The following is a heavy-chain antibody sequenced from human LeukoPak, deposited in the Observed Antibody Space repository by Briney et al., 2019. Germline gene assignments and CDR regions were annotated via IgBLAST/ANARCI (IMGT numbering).Heavy chain of an antibody. CDR1: GFTFSSYA. CDR3: VRESFYYFNY. CDR2: ISGSGGST. Sequence: GGSPRLSCAASGFTFSSYAMSWVRQAPGKGLEWVSAISGSGGSTYYADSVKGRFTISRDNGKDSLYLQMNSLRAEDTALYYCVRESFYYFNYWGQGTLVTVSS. J-gene: IGHJ4*02. V-gene: IGHV3-23*01.